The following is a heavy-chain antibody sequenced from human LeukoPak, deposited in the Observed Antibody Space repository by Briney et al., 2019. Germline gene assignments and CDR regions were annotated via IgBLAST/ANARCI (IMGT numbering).Heavy chain of an antibody. D-gene: IGHD3-3*01. CDR2: IYYSGST. J-gene: IGHJ1*01. CDR1: GDSISDGDYY. V-gene: IGHV4-30-4*01. Sequence: SETLSLTCTVSGDSISDGDYYWSWIRQPPGKGLEWLGYIYYSGSTYYNPSLKSRVTISVDTSKNQFSLKLSSVTAADTAVYYCARWVGVPDKYFQHWGQGTLVTVSS. CDR3: ARWVGVPDKYFQH.